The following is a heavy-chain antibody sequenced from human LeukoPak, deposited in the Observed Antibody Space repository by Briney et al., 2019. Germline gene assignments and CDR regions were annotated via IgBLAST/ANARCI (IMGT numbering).Heavy chain of an antibody. V-gene: IGHV3-7*01. CDR3: ARVGGRYSPLGY. CDR1: GFTFSSYW. J-gene: IGHJ4*02. Sequence: GGSLRLSCAASGFTFSSYWMSRVRQAPGKGLEWMANIKQDGSEKYYVDSVKGRFTISRDNDKNSLFLQMTSLRAEDTAVYYCARVGGRYSPLGYWGQGTLVTVSS. CDR2: IKQDGSEK. D-gene: IGHD3-16*02.